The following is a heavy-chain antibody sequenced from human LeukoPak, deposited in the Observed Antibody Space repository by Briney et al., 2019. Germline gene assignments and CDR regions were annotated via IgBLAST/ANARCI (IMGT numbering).Heavy chain of an antibody. CDR2: IYYSGST. CDR1: GGSISSSSYY. D-gene: IGHD1-26*01. V-gene: IGHV4-39*07. CDR3: ARGMGATTRFDP. J-gene: IGHJ5*02. Sequence: SETLSLTCTVSGGSISSSSYYWGWIRQPPGKGLEWIGSIYYSGSTYYNPSLKSRVTISVDTSKNQFSLKLSSVTAADTAVYYCARGMGATTRFDPWGQGTLVTVSS.